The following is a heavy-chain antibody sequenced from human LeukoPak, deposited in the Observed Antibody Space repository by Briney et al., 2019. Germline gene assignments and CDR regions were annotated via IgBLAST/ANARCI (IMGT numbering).Heavy chain of an antibody. V-gene: IGHV4-39*07. CDR2: IYYRGSN. CDR3: ARSILRYYYNASGYYPYYFDY. D-gene: IGHD3-22*01. CDR1: GGSFSCSSYY. Sequence: SETLSLTCTLSGGSFSCSSYYWRWIRQPPGRGLEWIGSIYYRGSNYHNSSLKVLVTMSIDTSKNQFSLRLSSVTAADTAVYYCARSILRYYYNASGYYPYYFDYWGQGVLVTVSS. J-gene: IGHJ4*02.